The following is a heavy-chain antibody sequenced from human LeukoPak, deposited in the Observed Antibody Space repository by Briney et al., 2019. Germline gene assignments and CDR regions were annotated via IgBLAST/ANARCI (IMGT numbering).Heavy chain of an antibody. D-gene: IGHD6-19*01. Sequence: GGSLRLPCAASGFXFSNYGIHWVRQAPGKGLEWVAVISYDGSNTFYADSVKGRFTISRDNSKNTLYLQVNSLRAEDTAVYYCAKDPHSSGWYFTAFDYWGQGTPVTVSS. CDR2: ISYDGSNT. CDR1: GFXFSNYG. V-gene: IGHV3-30*18. J-gene: IGHJ4*02. CDR3: AKDPHSSGWYFTAFDY.